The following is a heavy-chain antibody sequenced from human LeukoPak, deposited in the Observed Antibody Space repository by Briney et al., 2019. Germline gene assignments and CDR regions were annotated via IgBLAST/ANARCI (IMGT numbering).Heavy chain of an antibody. V-gene: IGHV4-59*01. CDR1: GGSISSYY. J-gene: IGHJ5*02. CDR2: IYYSGST. Sequence: SETLSLTCTVSGGSISSYYWSWIRQPPGKGLEWIGYIYYSGSTNYKHSLKSRVTISVDKSKNKFSLKLSSVSAADTAVYYCATDIVDRQQLVRDNWFDPWGQGTLVTVSS. CDR3: ATDIVDRQQLVRDNWFDP. D-gene: IGHD6-13*01.